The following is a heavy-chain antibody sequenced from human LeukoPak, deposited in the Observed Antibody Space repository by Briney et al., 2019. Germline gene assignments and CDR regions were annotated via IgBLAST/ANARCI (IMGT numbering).Heavy chain of an antibody. CDR3: AREYSGGSSFFDY. CDR1: GFTFSGQY. CDR2: ISSSGSAI. V-gene: IGHV3-11*01. Sequence: GGSLRLSCAASGFTFSGQYMSWIRQAPGKGLEWISCISSSGSAIYYADSVKGRFTISRDNAKNSVYLQMNSLRVEDTAVYYCAREYSGGSSFFDYWGQGTLVTVSS. J-gene: IGHJ4*02. D-gene: IGHD2-21*01.